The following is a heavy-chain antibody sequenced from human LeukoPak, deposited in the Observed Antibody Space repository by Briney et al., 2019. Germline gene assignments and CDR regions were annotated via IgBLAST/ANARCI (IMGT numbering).Heavy chain of an antibody. V-gene: IGHV3-30*03. CDR3: ATDQYGVIGVSGYSYGTPRY. CDR2: ISYDGSNK. J-gene: IGHJ4*02. CDR1: GFTFSNYG. D-gene: IGHD5-18*01. Sequence: TGGSLRLSCAASGFTFSNYGMHWVRQAPGKGLEWVAVISYDGSNKYYADSVKGRFTISRDKSKNTLYLQMNSLRAEDTAVYYCATDQYGVIGVSGYSYGTPRYWGQGTLVTVSS.